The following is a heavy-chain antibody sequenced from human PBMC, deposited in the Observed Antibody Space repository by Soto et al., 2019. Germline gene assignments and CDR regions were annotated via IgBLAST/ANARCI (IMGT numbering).Heavy chain of an antibody. CDR2: ISYDGSNK. CDR1: GFTFSSYA. CDR3: ARGPRY. V-gene: IGHV3-30-3*01. Sequence: GGSLRLSCAASGFTFSSYAMHWVRQAPGRGLEWVAVISYDGSNKYYADSVKGRFTISRDNSKNTLYLQMNSLRAEDTAVYYCARGPRYWGQGTLVTVSS. J-gene: IGHJ4*02.